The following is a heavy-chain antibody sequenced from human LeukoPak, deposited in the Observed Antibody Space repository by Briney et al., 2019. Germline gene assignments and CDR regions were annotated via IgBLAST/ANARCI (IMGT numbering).Heavy chain of an antibody. Sequence: GGSLRLSCAASGFTFSNYWMTWVRQAPGRGLEWVSSISSGSSYIYYADSVKGRFTISRDNSKNTLYLQMNSLRAEDTALYYCARNVEGHYFDYWGQGTLVTVSS. D-gene: IGHD1-1*01. J-gene: IGHJ4*02. CDR1: GFTFSNYW. CDR2: ISSGSSYI. CDR3: ARNVEGHYFDY. V-gene: IGHV3-21*04.